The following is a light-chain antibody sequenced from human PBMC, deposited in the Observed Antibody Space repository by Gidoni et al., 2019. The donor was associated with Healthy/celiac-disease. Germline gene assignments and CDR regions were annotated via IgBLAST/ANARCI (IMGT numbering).Light chain of an antibody. V-gene: IGKV1-33*01. CDR1: QDISNY. CDR3: QQYDNLPRT. Sequence: IQTTHSPSSLSASVGDRVTITCQASQDISNYLNWYHQKPGKAPKLLIYDASNLETGVPSRFSGSGSGTDFTFTISSLQPEDIATYYCQQYDNLPRTFGPGTKVDIK. J-gene: IGKJ3*01. CDR2: DAS.